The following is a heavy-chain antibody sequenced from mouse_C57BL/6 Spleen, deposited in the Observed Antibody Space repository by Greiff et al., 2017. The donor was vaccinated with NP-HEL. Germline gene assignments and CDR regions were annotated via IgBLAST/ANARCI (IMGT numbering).Heavy chain of an antibody. V-gene: IGHV1-69*01. CDR3: ARGPLLLRFMDY. Sequence: QVQLQQPGAELVMPGASVKLSCKASGYTFTSYWMHWVKQRPGRGLEWIGEIDPSDSYTNYNQKFKGKSTLTVDKSSSTPYMQLSSLSSEDSAVYNGARGPLLLRFMDYWGQGTSVTVSS. D-gene: IGHD1-1*01. CDR2: IDPSDSYT. CDR1: GYTFTSYW. J-gene: IGHJ4*01.